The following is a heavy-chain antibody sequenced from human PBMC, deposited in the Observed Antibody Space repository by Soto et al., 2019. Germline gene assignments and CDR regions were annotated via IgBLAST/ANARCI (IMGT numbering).Heavy chain of an antibody. J-gene: IGHJ2*01. CDR2: ISTSGSIR. D-gene: IGHD1-26*01. V-gene: IGHV3-48*02. CDR3: ARDWLGNWWFDL. Sequence: EVQLVESGGGLIQPGGSLRLSCAASGFTLSSYTMNWVRQAPGKGLEWVSYISTSGSIRYYVDSVNGRFTISRDDAKNSLYLQMNSLRDEDTAVYYCARDWLGNWWFDLWGRGTLVTVSS. CDR1: GFTLSSYT.